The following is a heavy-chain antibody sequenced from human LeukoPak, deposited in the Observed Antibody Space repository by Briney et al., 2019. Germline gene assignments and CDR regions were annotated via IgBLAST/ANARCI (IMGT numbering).Heavy chain of an antibody. CDR3: ARGDYGFDY. CDR2: IKQDGSDK. CDR1: GFTFSSYW. V-gene: IGHV3-7*01. Sequence: GGSLRLSCAASGFTFSSYWMSWVRQAPGKGLEWVASIKQDGSDKYYVDSVKCRFTISRANAKNTLYLQVNSLRAEDTAAECCARGDYGFDYCGQGALFIVSS. D-gene: IGHD4/OR15-4a*01. J-gene: IGHJ4*02.